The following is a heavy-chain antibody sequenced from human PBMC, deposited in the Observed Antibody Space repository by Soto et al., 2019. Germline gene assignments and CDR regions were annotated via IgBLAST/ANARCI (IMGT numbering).Heavy chain of an antibody. V-gene: IGHV3-23*01. D-gene: IGHD6-13*01. CDR2: ISGSGGST. Sequence: GSLRLSCAASGFTFSSYAMSWVRQAPGKGLEWVSAISGSGGSTYYADSVKGRFTISRDNSKNTLYLQMNSMRAEDTAVYYFAKDLEIAAAGVDAFDIWGQGTMVTVSS. CDR3: AKDLEIAAAGVDAFDI. CDR1: GFTFSSYA. J-gene: IGHJ3*02.